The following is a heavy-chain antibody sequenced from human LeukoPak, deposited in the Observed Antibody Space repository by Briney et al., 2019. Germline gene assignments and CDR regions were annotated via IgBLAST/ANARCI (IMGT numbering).Heavy chain of an antibody. D-gene: IGHD1-26*01. CDR1: GFTFSSYA. V-gene: IGHV3-23*01. CDR2: ISGSGGST. CDR3: AKDVYSGSYWSDY. Sequence: GGSLRLSCAASGFTFSSYAMSWVHQAPGKGLEWVSAISGSGGSTYYADSVKGRFTISRDNSKNTLYLQMNSLRAEDTAVYYCAKDVYSGSYWSDYWGQGTLVTVSS. J-gene: IGHJ4*02.